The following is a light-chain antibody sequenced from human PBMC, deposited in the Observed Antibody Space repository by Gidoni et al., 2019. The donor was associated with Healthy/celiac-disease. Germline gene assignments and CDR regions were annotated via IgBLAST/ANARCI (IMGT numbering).Light chain of an antibody. CDR3: QQSYSTPPWLT. CDR1: QSNSSY. J-gene: IGKJ4*01. V-gene: IGKV1-39*01. CDR2: AAS. Sequence: DLQMTQPTSSLSASVGDRVTITCRASQSNSSYLNWYQQKPGKAPKLLIYAASNLQSGVPSRFSGSGSGTDFTLTISSLQPEDFATYYCQQSYSTPPWLTFGGGTKVEIK.